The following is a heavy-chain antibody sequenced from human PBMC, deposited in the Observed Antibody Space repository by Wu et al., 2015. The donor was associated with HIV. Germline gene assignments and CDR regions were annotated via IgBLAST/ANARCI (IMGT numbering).Heavy chain of an antibody. CDR1: GATFSSYA. Sequence: QVHLLQSGAEVKKPGSSVRVSCKASGATFSSYALSWVRQAPGQGLEWMGRLIPMYGTADYAHKFQGRVTITADVSTSTAYMDVSSLRSADTAVYYCAGGGGRTSMDPFDFWGQGTLVTVSS. V-gene: IGHV1-69*13. CDR2: LIPMYGTA. J-gene: IGHJ4*02. CDR3: AGGGGRTSMDPFDF. D-gene: IGHD5-18*01.